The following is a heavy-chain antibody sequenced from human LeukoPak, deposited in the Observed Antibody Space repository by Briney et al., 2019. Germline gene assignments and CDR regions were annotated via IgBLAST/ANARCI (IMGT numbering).Heavy chain of an antibody. CDR1: GFTFSSYS. V-gene: IGHV3-21*01. CDR3: ARVIVATMVRQYYFDY. CDR2: ISSSSSYI. Sequence: GGSLRLSCAASGFTFSSYSMNWVRQAPGKGLEWVSSISSSSSYIYYADSVKGRFTISRGNAKNSLYLQMNSLRAEDTAVYYCARVIVATMVRQYYFDYWGQGTLVTVSS. J-gene: IGHJ4*02. D-gene: IGHD5-12*01.